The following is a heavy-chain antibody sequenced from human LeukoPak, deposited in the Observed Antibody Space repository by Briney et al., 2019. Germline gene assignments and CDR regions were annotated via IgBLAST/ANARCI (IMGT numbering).Heavy chain of an antibody. CDR1: GFTFSSYG. CDR3: AKDSLLRFLEWLFGYFDY. D-gene: IGHD3-3*01. CDR2: ISYDGSNK. V-gene: IGHV3-30*18. J-gene: IGHJ4*02. Sequence: GGSLRLSCAASGFTFSSYGMHWVRQAPGKGLEWVAVISYDGSNKYYADSVKGRFTISRDNSKNTLYLQMNSLRTEDTAVYYCAKDSLLRFLEWLFGYFDYWGQGTLVTVSS.